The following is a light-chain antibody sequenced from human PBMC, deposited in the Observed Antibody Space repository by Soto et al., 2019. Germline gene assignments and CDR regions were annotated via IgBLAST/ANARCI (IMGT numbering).Light chain of an antibody. Sequence: DIQMTQSPSSLSASLFDRVTITCXSSQSIVTYLNWYLQKPGKAPKLLIYAASNLQSGVPSRFSGSGSGTDFTLTISSLQPEDFATYFCQQSYSTPPWTFGQGTKVDIK. CDR1: QSIVTY. J-gene: IGKJ1*01. CDR2: AAS. CDR3: QQSYSTPPWT. V-gene: IGKV1-39*01.